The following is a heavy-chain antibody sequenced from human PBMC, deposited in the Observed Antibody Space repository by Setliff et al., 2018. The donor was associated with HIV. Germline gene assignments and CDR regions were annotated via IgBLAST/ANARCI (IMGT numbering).Heavy chain of an antibody. Sequence: LSLTCAVSGYSISSGYYWGWIRQPPGKGLEWIGSIYHSGSTYYNPSLKSRVTISVDTSKNQFSLKLSSVTAADTAVYYCARQYNRQYGMDVWGQGTTVTAP. CDR3: ARQYNRQYGMDV. V-gene: IGHV4-38-2*01. CDR2: IYHSGST. D-gene: IGHD1-20*01. J-gene: IGHJ6*02. CDR1: GYSISSGYY.